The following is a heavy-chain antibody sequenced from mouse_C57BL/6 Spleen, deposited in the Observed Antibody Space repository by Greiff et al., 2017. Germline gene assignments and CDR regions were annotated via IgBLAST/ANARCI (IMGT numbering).Heavy chain of an antibody. V-gene: IGHV1-64*01. CDR1: GYTFTSYW. Sequence: QVQLQQPGAELVKPGASVKLSCKASGYTFTSYWIHWVKQRPGQGLEWIGMIHPNSGSTNYNEKFKSKATLTVDKSSSTAYMQLSSLTSEDSAVYYCARERREYYTFAYWSQETLVTVSA. D-gene: IGHD1-1*01. J-gene: IGHJ3*01. CDR2: IHPNSGST. CDR3: ARERREYYTFAY.